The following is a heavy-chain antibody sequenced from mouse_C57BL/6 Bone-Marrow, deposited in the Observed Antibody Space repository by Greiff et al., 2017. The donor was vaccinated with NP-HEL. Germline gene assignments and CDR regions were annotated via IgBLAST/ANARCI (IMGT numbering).Heavy chain of an antibody. J-gene: IGHJ4*01. V-gene: IGHV1-22*01. D-gene: IGHD1-1*01. CDR1: GYTFTDYN. CDR2: INPNNGGT. Sequence: VQLQQSGPELVKPGASVKMSCKASGYTFTDYNMHWVKQSHGKSLEWIGYINPNNGGTSYNQKFKGKATLTVNKSSSTAYMELRSLTSEDSAVYYCAVGFITTVGPYAMDYWGQGTSVTVSS. CDR3: AVGFITTVGPYAMDY.